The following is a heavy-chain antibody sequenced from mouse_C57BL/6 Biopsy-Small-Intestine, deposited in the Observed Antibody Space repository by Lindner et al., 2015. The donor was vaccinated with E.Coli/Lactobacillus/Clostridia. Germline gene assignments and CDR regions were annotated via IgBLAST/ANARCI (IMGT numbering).Heavy chain of an antibody. CDR1: GYSFTSYY. J-gene: IGHJ1*03. CDR3: AREDYGSSLWYFDV. D-gene: IGHD1-1*01. Sequence: VQLQESGAELVKPGASVKVSCKASGYSFTSYYIHWVKQRPGQGLEWIGWIYPGSGNTKYNEKFKGKATLTADTSSSTAYMQLSSLTSEDSAVYYCAREDYGSSLWYFDVWGTGTTVTVSS. CDR2: IYPGSGNT. V-gene: IGHV1-66*01.